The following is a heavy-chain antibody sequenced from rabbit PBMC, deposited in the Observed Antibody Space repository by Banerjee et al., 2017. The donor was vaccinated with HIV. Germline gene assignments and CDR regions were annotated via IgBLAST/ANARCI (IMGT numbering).Heavy chain of an antibody. CDR3: ARDDFGVMWLDL. Sequence: QEQLVESGGDLVKPEGSLTLTCTASGFSFSNGYVMCWVRQAPGKGLEWIACINTISGDTVYATWAKGRFTISKASWTTVTLQMTSLTAADTATYFCARDDFGVMWLDLWGPGTLVTVS. V-gene: IGHV1S45*01. CDR1: GFSFSNGYV. J-gene: IGHJ5*01. CDR2: INTISGDT. D-gene: IGHD2-1*01.